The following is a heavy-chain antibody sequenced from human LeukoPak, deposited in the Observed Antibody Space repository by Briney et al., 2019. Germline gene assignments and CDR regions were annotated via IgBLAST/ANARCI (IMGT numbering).Heavy chain of an antibody. Sequence: GGSLRLSCAASGFTFSDYYMSWIRQAPGKGLEWISYLSNSGSIIYYADSVKGRFTISRDNAKNSLYLQMNSVRDEDTAVYYCARVVDYGWFDPWGQGTLVAVSS. CDR3: ARVVDYGWFDP. D-gene: IGHD3-16*01. CDR2: LSNSGSII. CDR1: GFTFSDYY. J-gene: IGHJ5*02. V-gene: IGHV3-11*04.